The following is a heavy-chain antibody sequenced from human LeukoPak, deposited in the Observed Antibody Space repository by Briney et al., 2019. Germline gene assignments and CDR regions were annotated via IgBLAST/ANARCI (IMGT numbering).Heavy chain of an antibody. Sequence: GGSLRLSCAASGLTFSSYGMHWVRQAPGKGLEWVAFIRYDGSNKYYADSVKGRFTISRDNSKNTLYLQMNSLRAEGTAVYYCAKRGPYYDSSGYYKASLSYFDYWGQGTLVTVSS. D-gene: IGHD3-22*01. V-gene: IGHV3-30*02. CDR3: AKRGPYYDSSGYYKASLSYFDY. J-gene: IGHJ4*02. CDR2: IRYDGSNK. CDR1: GLTFSSYG.